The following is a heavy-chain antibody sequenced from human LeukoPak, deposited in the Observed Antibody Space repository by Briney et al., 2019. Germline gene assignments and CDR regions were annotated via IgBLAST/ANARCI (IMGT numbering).Heavy chain of an antibody. D-gene: IGHD3-22*01. Sequence: SETLSLTCTVSGGSISSGSYYWSWIRQPPGKGLEWIGYIYYSGSTNYNPSLKSRVTISVDTSKNQFSLKLSSVTAADTAVYYCARGSGYYDSSGSNIQYFQHWGQGTLVTVSS. CDR2: IYYSGST. CDR1: GGSISSGSYY. V-gene: IGHV4-61*01. J-gene: IGHJ1*01. CDR3: ARGSGYYDSSGSNIQYFQH.